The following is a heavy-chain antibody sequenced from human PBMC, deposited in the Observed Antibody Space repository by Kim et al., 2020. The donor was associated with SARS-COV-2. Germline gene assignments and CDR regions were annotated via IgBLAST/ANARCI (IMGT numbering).Heavy chain of an antibody. CDR3: ARVRIVSCSSTSCYSYYFDY. J-gene: IGHJ4*02. V-gene: IGHV1-69*13. D-gene: IGHD2-2*01. CDR1: GGTFSSYA. Sequence: SVKVSCKASGGTFSSYAISWVRQAPGQGLEWMGGIIPIFGTANYAQKFQGRVTITADESTSTAYMELSSLRSEDTAVYYCARVRIVSCSSTSCYSYYFDYWGQGTLVTVSS. CDR2: IIPIFGTA.